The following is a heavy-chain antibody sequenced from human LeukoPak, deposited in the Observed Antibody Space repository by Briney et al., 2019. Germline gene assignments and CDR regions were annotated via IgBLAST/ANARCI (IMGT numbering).Heavy chain of an antibody. CDR1: GGSISSGGYY. CDR3: ARTEFGVVTPWAFDI. D-gene: IGHD3-3*01. Sequence: SETLSLTCTVSGGSISSGGYYWSWIRQPAGKGLEWIGRIYTSGSTNYNPSLKSRVTMSVDTSKNQFSLKLSSVTAADTAVYYCARTEFGVVTPWAFDIWGQGTMVTVSS. J-gene: IGHJ3*02. CDR2: IYTSGST. V-gene: IGHV4-61*02.